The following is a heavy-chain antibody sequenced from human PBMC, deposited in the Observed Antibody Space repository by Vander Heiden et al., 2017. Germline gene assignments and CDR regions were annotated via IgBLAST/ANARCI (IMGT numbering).Heavy chain of an antibody. J-gene: IGHJ4*02. CDR3: VAWWSLDY. CDR2: IIDGGGTT. V-gene: IGHV3-23*01. Sequence: EVKLLESGGGLVQPWGSMRLSCAASGCTFRSDTMSWVRQAPVKGLGWVLGIIDGGGTTYYADSVKGRFTISRDNSKNNLYLQMNSLRAEDTSLYYGVAWWSLDYWAQGTLVPVS. D-gene: IGHD2-8*02. CDR1: GCTFRSDT.